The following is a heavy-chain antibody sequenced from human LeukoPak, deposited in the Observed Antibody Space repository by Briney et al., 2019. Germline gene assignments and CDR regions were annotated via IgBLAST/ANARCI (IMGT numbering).Heavy chain of an antibody. CDR2: ISSSGSGGNT. J-gene: IGHJ4*02. CDR1: GVTLGTYA. Sequence: PGGSLRLSCAASGVTLGTYAMSWARQAPGKGLEWVSGISSSGSGGNTYYADSVEGRFTISRDSSKNTLYLQMNSLRAEDTAVYYCAKGCSGGSCYSFDYWGQGTLVTVSS. V-gene: IGHV3-23*01. D-gene: IGHD2-15*01. CDR3: AKGCSGGSCYSFDY.